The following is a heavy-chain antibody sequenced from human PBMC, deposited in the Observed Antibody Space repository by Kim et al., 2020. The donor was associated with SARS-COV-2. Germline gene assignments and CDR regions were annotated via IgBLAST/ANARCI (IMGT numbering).Heavy chain of an antibody. D-gene: IGHD3-9*01. CDR1: GFTFSSYG. CDR3: AREYYDILTGLKGYFDL. V-gene: IGHV3-33*01. Sequence: GGSLRLSCAASGFTFSSYGMHWVRQAPGKGLEWVAVIWYDGSNKYYADSVKGRFTISRDNSKNTLYLQMNSLRAEDTAVYYCAREYYDILTGLKGYFDLWGRGTLVTVSS. J-gene: IGHJ2*01. CDR2: IWYDGSNK.